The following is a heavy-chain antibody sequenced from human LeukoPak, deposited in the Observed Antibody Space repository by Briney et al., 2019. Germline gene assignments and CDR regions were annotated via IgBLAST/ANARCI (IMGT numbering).Heavy chain of an antibody. V-gene: IGHV3-53*01. CDR3: ASPSHGY. Sequence: GGSLRLSCAASGFTFSSYAMNWVRQAPGKGLEWVSVIYSGGGTYYADSVKGRFTISRDNSKNTLYLQMNSLRAEDTAVYYCASPSHGYWGQGTLVTVSS. CDR2: IYSGGGT. CDR1: GFTFSSYA. J-gene: IGHJ4*02.